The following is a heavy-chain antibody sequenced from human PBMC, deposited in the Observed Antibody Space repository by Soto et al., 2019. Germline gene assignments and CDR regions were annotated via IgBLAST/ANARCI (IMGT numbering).Heavy chain of an antibody. CDR2: ISSSSSYT. CDR1: GFTFSDYY. CDR3: ARVSSIAARHTPRFYFDY. J-gene: IGHJ4*02. Sequence: GGSLRLSCAASGFTFSDYYMSWIRQAPGKGLEWVSYISSSSSYTNYADSVKGRFTISRDNAKNSLYLQMNSLRAEDTAVYYCARVSSIAARHTPRFYFDYWGQGTLVTVSS. D-gene: IGHD6-6*01. V-gene: IGHV3-11*06.